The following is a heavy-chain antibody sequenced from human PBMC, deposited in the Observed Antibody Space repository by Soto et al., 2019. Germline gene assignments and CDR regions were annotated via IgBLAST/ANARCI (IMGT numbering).Heavy chain of an antibody. CDR3: ARGLTPPGAPAWYYFDS. J-gene: IGHJ4*02. Sequence: QVQLQESGPGLMKASETLSLTCTVSGASITGSSYWSWIRQPAGKGLEWIGRFSLSGTTNHNPSLRSRVTMSADVSKNQFSLRLTSVTAADTALYYCARGLTPPGAPAWYYFDSWGQGTLVTVSS. CDR1: GASITGSSY. CDR2: FSLSGTT. D-gene: IGHD2-8*02. V-gene: IGHV4-4*07.